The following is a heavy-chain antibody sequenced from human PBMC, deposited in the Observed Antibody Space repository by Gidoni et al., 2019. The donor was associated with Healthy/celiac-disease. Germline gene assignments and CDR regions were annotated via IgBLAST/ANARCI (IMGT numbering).Heavy chain of an antibody. V-gene: IGHV1-69*04. CDR2: IIPILGIA. Sequence: QVQLVQSGAEVKKPGSSVKVSGKASGGTFSSYAISWVRQAPGQGLEWMGRIIPILGIANYAQKFQGRVTITADKSTSTAYMELSSLRSEDTAVYYCARDRAPYYYDSSGYPLDYWGQGTLVTVSS. CDR1: GGTFSSYA. J-gene: IGHJ4*02. CDR3: ARDRAPYYYDSSGYPLDY. D-gene: IGHD3-22*01.